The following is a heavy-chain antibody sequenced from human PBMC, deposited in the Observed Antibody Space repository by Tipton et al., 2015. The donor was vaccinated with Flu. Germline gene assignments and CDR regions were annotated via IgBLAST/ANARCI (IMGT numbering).Heavy chain of an antibody. CDR1: GASISSYY. D-gene: IGHD3-22*01. CDR3: ARVGGDYPDSSGFIPWFDL. Sequence: LRLSCTVSGASISSYYWSWIRQPPGKGLEWIGYIYYSGITNYNPSLKSRVTISVDTSKNQFSLKLSSVTAADTAVYYCARVGGDYPDSSGFIPWFDLWGQGTLVTVSS. J-gene: IGHJ5*02. V-gene: IGHV4-59*01. CDR2: IYYSGIT.